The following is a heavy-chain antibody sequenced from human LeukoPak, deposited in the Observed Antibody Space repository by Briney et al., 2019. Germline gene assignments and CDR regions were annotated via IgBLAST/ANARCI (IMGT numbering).Heavy chain of an antibody. CDR3: AKGYFDWLTPPFDP. D-gene: IGHD3-9*01. CDR2: ISWNSGSI. Sequence: GGSLRLSCAASGFTFDDYAMHWVRQAPGKGLEWVSGISWNSGSIGYADSVKGRFTISGDNAKNSLYLQMNSLRAEDTALYYCAKGYFDWLTPPFDPWGQGTLVTVSS. J-gene: IGHJ5*02. CDR1: GFTFDDYA. V-gene: IGHV3-9*01.